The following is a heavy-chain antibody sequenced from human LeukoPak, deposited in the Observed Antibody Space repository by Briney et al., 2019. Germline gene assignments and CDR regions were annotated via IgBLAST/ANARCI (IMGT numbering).Heavy chain of an antibody. D-gene: IGHD1-26*01. CDR3: ARSVPRDGSYFVY. J-gene: IGHJ4*02. V-gene: IGHV4-39*01. CDR1: GGSLSSSSYY. CDR2: IYYSGST. Sequence: PSETPSLTCTLSGGSLSSSSYYLGWIRQPPGKGLEWIGSIYYSGSTYYNPSLKRRVTITVDTFKNQFSLKLSSLTAADTAVYYCARSVPRDGSYFVYRGQGNLVTVSS.